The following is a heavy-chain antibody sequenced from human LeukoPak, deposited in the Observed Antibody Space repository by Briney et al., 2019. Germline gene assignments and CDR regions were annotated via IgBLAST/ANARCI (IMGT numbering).Heavy chain of an antibody. Sequence: PGGSLRLSCAASGFAFSTYWMHWVRQAPGKGPVWVSRISPDGRDTIYADSVKGRFTISRDNSKNTLYLQMNSLRAEDTAVYYCARGGTQRPELRYFDWLVTPAEAFDYWGQGTLVTVSS. V-gene: IGHV3-74*01. CDR2: ISPDGRDT. CDR1: GFAFSTYW. J-gene: IGHJ4*02. CDR3: ARGGTQRPELRYFDWLVTPAEAFDY. D-gene: IGHD3-9*01.